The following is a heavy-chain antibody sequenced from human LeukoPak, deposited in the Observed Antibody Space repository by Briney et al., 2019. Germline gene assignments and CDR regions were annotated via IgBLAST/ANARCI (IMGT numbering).Heavy chain of an antibody. J-gene: IGHJ4*02. CDR3: ARGNYDYVWGSYRSPMND. D-gene: IGHD3-16*02. CDR1: GFTFSDYY. V-gene: IGHV3-11*04. Sequence: GGSLRLSCAASGFTFSDYYMSWIRQAPGKGLEWVSYISSSGSTIYYADSVKGRFTISRDNAKNSLYLQMNSLRAEDTAVYYCARGNYDYVWGSYRSPMNDWGQGTLVTVSS. CDR2: ISSSGSTI.